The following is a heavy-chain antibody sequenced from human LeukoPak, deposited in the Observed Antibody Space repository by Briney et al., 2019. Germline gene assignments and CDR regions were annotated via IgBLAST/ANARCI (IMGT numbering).Heavy chain of an antibody. CDR3: AGNRNALGDVNWLDP. Sequence: SETLSLTCTVSGASISGYYWNWIRQSPGKGLEWIAFIYDTGSSNYNPSLTSRVTTSIDTSKNQFSLKLKSVTAADMAVYYCAGNRNALGDVNWLDPWGQGTLVTVSS. D-gene: IGHD1/OR15-1a*01. CDR2: IYDTGSS. J-gene: IGHJ5*02. V-gene: IGHV4-59*13. CDR1: GASISGYY.